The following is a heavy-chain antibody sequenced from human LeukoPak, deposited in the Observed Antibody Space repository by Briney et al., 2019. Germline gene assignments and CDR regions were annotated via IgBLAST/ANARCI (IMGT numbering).Heavy chain of an antibody. CDR1: GGSIDSYY. CDR3: ARTPSY. V-gene: IGHV4-59*08. J-gene: IGHJ4*02. Sequence: PSETLSLTCTVSGGSIDSYYWSWIRQPPGRGLEWIGYIYYSGSTNYNPSLKSRVTISVDTSKNQFSLNLSSVTAADTAVYYCARTPSYWSQGTLVTVSS. CDR2: IYYSGST.